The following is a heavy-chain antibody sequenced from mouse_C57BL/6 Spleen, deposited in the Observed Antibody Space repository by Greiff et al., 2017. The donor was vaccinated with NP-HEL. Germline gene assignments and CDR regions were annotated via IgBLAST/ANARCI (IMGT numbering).Heavy chain of an antibody. J-gene: IGHJ3*01. CDR3: ASNWDDRFAY. CDR2: IYPGDGDT. Sequence: VHLVESGAELVKPGASVKISCKASGYAFSSYWMNWVKQRPGKGLEWIGQIYPGDGDTNYNGKFKGKATLTADKSSSSAYMQLSSLTSEDSAVYFCASNWDDRFAYWGQGTLVTVSA. D-gene: IGHD4-1*01. CDR1: GYAFSSYW. V-gene: IGHV1-80*01.